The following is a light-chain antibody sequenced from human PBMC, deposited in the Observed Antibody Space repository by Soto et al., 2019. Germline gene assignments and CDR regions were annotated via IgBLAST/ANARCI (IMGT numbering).Light chain of an antibody. CDR2: AAS. CDR1: QGISRY. CDR3: QQLNSYPLT. V-gene: IGKV1-9*01. Sequence: IQLTQSPYFLSASVGDRVTVTCRASQGISRYLAWYQQKPGKAPNLLIYAASTLQSWVPSRFSGSGSGTEFTLTISSLQPEDFATYYCQQLNSYPLTFGGGTKVDIK. J-gene: IGKJ4*01.